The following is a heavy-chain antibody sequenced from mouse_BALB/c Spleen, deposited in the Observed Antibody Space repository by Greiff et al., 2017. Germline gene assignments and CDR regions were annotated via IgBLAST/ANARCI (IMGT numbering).Heavy chain of an antibody. CDR1: GYTFTSYW. CDR2: IYPSDSYT. Sequence: QVQLQQPGAELVRPGASVKLSCKASGYTFTSYWINWVKQRPGQGLEWIGNIYPSDSYTNYNQKFKDKATLTVDKSSSTAYMQLSSPTSEDSAVYYCTILRLYAMDYWGQGTSVTVSS. D-gene: IGHD2-4*01. J-gene: IGHJ4*01. CDR3: TILRLYAMDY. V-gene: IGHV1-69*02.